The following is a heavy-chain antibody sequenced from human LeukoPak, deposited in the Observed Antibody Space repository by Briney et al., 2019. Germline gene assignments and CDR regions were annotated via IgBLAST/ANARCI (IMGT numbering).Heavy chain of an antibody. CDR2: IYYTGST. D-gene: IGHD6-13*01. Sequence: SETLSLTCTVSGGSIRSSSYYWGWIRQPPGKGLEWIGCIYYTGSTYYNPSLKSRVTISVDTSKNQFSLKLSSVTAADTAVYYCARDAGAGWFDPWGQGTLVTVSS. CDR1: GGSIRSSSYY. V-gene: IGHV4-39*07. CDR3: ARDAGAGWFDP. J-gene: IGHJ5*02.